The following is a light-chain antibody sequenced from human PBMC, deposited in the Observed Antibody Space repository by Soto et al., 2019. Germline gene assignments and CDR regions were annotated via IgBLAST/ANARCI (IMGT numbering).Light chain of an antibody. Sequence: QSVLTQPASASGTPGQRVTISCSGSSSNIGSNFVYWYQQLPGTAPKLLMYSNDQRPSGVPDRFAGSKSGTSASLAISGLRSEDEADYYCAAWDDSLSGVLFGGGTKRTVL. CDR3: AAWDDSLSGVL. V-gene: IGLV1-47*02. CDR1: SSNIGSNF. CDR2: SND. J-gene: IGLJ2*01.